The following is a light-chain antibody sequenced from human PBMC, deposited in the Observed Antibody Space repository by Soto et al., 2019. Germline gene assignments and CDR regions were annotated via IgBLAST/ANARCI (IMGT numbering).Light chain of an antibody. V-gene: IGKV2-28*01. CDR1: QRLLHSNGNIF. Sequence: EIVMTQSPPSLTVTPGEPASISCRSSQRLLHSNGNIFLDWYLQKPGQSPQLLIYLGFNRASGVHDRVSGSAAGTDCPLKISRVEAEDVGVYYCMQALQSPYTFGQGTKLEIK. J-gene: IGKJ2*01. CDR2: LGF. CDR3: MQALQSPYT.